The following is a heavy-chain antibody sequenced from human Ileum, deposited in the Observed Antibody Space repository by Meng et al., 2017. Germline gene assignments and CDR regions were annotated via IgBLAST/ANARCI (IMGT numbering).Heavy chain of an antibody. V-gene: IGHV4-30-4*01. CDR1: GVSFSSDIHY. CDR3: ARERRHYYGSGSFDY. CDR2: AHCNGSP. J-gene: IGHJ4*02. Sequence: QVQLQESGPGLVKPSQTPLLTFSVSGVSFSSDIHYWTWIRQTPGKGLEWFGLAHCNGSPFYNPSLRSRVTISVDTSSNHFSLKLTSVTAADTAVYYCARERRHYYGSGSFDYWGQGILVTVSS. D-gene: IGHD3-10*01.